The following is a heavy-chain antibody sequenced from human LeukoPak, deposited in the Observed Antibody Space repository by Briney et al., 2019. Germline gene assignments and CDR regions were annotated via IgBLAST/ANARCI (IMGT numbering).Heavy chain of an antibody. Sequence: SVKVSCKASGGTFSSYAISWVRQAPGQGLEWMGGIIPIFGTTSYAQKFQGRVTITTDESTSTAYMELSSLRSEDTAVYYCARAYCSSTSCYTGGSDAFDIWGQGTMVTVSS. J-gene: IGHJ3*02. CDR1: GGTFSSYA. CDR3: ARAYCSSTSCYTGGSDAFDI. D-gene: IGHD2-2*02. CDR2: IIPIFGTT. V-gene: IGHV1-69*05.